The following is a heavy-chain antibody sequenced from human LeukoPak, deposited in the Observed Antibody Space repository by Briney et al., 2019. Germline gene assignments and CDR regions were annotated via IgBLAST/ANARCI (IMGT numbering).Heavy chain of an antibody. CDR3: AKAPPYKKYFDY. V-gene: IGHV3-30-3*01. J-gene: IGHJ4*02. Sequence: GGSLRLSCAASGFTFSTSSMHWVRQTPGKGLDWVALISSDGNNKYYANSVKGRFTISRDNSKNTLSLQMNSLRAEDTAVYYCAKAPPYKKYFDYWGQGTLVTVSS. CDR1: GFTFSTSS. D-gene: IGHD1-1*01. CDR2: ISSDGNNK.